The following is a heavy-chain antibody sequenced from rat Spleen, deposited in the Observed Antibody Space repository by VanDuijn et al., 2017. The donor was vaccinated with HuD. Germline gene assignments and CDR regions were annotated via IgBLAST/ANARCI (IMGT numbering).Heavy chain of an antibody. V-gene: IGHV5-29*01. Sequence: EVQLVESGGGLVQPGRSLKLSCAASGFTFTDYYMAWVRQAPTKGLEWVATISSDGRRNYYRDSVKGRFTISRDNAKSTLYLQMNSLRSEDTATYYCTSYYSGDFDYWGQGVMVTVSS. CDR2: ISSDGRRN. CDR1: GFTFTDYY. J-gene: IGHJ2*01. CDR3: TSYYSGDFDY. D-gene: IGHD1-1*01.